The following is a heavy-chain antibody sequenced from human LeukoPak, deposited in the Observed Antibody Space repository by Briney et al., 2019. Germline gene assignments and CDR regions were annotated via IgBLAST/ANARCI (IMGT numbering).Heavy chain of an antibody. CDR2: ISSSSSTI. J-gene: IGHJ4*02. D-gene: IGHD4-17*01. CDR1: GFTFSSYS. Sequence: GGSLRLSCAASGFTFSSYSMNWVRQAPGKGLEWVSYISSSSSTIYDADSVKGRFTISRDNAKNSLYLQMNSLRAEDTAVYYCARVTTVTSPYFDYWGQGTLVTVSS. CDR3: ARVTTVTSPYFDY. V-gene: IGHV3-48*04.